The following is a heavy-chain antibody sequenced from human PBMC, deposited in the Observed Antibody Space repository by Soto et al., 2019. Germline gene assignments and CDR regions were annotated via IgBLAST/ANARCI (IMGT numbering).Heavy chain of an antibody. J-gene: IGHJ5*02. CDR1: SGSISSSNW. V-gene: IGHV4-4*02. CDR2: IYHSGST. CDR3: ARSKTYYYGSGSYGNWFDP. D-gene: IGHD3-10*01. Sequence: SETLSLTCAVSSGSISSSNWWSWVRQPPGKGLEWIGEIYHSGSTNYNPSLKSRVTISVDKSKNQFSLKLSSVTAADTAVYYCARSKTYYYGSGSYGNWFDPWGQGTLVTVSS.